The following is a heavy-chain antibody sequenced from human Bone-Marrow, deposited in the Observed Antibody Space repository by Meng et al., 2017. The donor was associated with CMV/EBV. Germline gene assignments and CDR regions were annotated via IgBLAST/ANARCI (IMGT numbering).Heavy chain of an antibody. D-gene: IGHD1-26*01. CDR3: ARVGGGSYYSVIHYYGMDV. J-gene: IGHJ6*02. CDR2: ISSSGSTI. V-gene: IGHV3-48*04. Sequence: GESLKISCAASGFTFSGYSMNWVRQAPGKGLEWVSYISSSGSTIYYADSVKGRFTISRDNAKNSLYLQMNSLRAEDTAVYYCARVGGGSYYSVIHYYGMDVWGQGTTVTVSS. CDR1: GFTFSGYS.